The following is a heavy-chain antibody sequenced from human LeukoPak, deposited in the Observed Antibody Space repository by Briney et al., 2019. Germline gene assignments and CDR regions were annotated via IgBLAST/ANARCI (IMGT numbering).Heavy chain of an antibody. CDR3: ARGVHYDFWSWLEWNNWFDP. D-gene: IGHD3-3*01. V-gene: IGHV4-59*01. CDR1: GGSIRNYY. J-gene: IGHJ5*02. Sequence: PSETLSLTCTVSGGSIRNYYWTWIRQPPGKGLEWIGYIYYSGGTNYDPSLKSRVTISVDTSKNQFSLKLTSVTAADTAVYYCARGVHYDFWSWLEWNNWFDPWGQGTLVTVSS. CDR2: IYYSGGT.